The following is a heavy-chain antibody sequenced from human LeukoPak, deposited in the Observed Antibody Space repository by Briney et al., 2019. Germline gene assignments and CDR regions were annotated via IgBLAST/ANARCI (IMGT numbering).Heavy chain of an antibody. V-gene: IGHV3-30-3*01. D-gene: IGHD6-19*01. CDR1: GFTFSSYA. J-gene: IGHJ4*02. CDR2: ISYDGSNK. Sequence: PGRSLRLSCAASGFTFSSYAMHWVRQGPGKGLEWVAVISYDGSNKYYADSVKGRFTISRDNFKNTLYLQMNSLRAEDTAVYYCAREAVAGNVFDYWGQGTLVTVSS. CDR3: AREAVAGNVFDY.